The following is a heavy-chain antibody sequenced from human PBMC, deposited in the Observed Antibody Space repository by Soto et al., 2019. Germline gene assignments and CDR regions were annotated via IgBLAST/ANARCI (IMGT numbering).Heavy chain of an antibody. CDR1: GYTFTTYY. CDR2: LNPKSGMT. V-gene: IGHV1-8*01. D-gene: IGHD1-26*01. J-gene: IGHJ4*02. CDR3: SRAAGSPDY. Sequence: PSVKVSCKASGYTFTTYYFNWVRQAPGQGLEWMGWLNPKSGMTGSAQKFQGRVTMTRDSSISTVYMELSRLRSEDTAVYYWSRAAGSPDYWGQGILVTVSS.